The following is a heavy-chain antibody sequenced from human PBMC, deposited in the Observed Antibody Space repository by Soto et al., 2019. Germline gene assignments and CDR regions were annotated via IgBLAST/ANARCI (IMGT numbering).Heavy chain of an antibody. J-gene: IGHJ4*01. CDR3: ARRAXTNGWNGFGADKYYFDF. Sequence: ASVKVYCKASGYTFTSYDIYWVRQATGQGLEWMGWMNPNTGNSGYAQKFQGRVTMTSDTSISTAHMELSSLRSEDTAVYYCARRAXTNGWNGFGADKYYFDFWGQGTLVTVSS. V-gene: IGHV1-8*01. CDR2: MNPNTGNS. CDR1: GYTFTSYD. D-gene: IGHD1-1*01.